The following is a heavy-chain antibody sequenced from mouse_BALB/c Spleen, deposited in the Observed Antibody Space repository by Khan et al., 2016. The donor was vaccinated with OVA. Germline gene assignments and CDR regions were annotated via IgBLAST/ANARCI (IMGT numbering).Heavy chain of an antibody. Sequence: QVQLQQSGAELVRPGASVTLSCKASGYTFTDYEMHWVKQTPVHGLEWIGAIDPETGGTAYTQKFKGKATLTADKSSSTAYMELRSLPSEDSAVFYCTRGIYYGNPYAMEYWGQGTSVTVSS. CDR1: GYTFTDYE. CDR2: IDPETGGT. CDR3: TRGIYYGNPYAMEY. D-gene: IGHD2-1*01. V-gene: IGHV1-15*01. J-gene: IGHJ4*01.